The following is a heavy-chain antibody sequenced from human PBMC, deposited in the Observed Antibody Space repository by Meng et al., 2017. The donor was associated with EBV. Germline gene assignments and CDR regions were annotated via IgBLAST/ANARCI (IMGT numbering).Heavy chain of an antibody. D-gene: IGHD3-22*01. Sequence: QLQLHESWPGLVMPSYTLSLSGEVSGCCISSSSYYWGWIRQPPGKGLEWIWGIYYSGSPYYNPSLKSRVTISVDTSKNQFSRKLCTGTSAETAVYYCAREGDRDRSGYYYYWGQGTLVTVSS. CDR2: IYYSGSP. J-gene: IGHJ4*02. V-gene: IGHV4-39*07. CDR3: AREGDRDRSGYYYY. CDR1: GCCISSSSYY.